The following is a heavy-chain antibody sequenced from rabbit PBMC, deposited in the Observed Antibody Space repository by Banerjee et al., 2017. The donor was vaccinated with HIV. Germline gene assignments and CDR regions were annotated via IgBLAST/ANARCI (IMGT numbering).Heavy chain of an antibody. V-gene: IGHV1S45*01. CDR2: IYTGSSGST. J-gene: IGHJ4*01. CDR1: GFSFSRSYD. CDR3: ARSYAGSSYYNL. Sequence: QEQLVESGGGLVQPEGSLTLTCTASGFSFSRSYDMCWFRQAPGKGLEWIACIYTGSSGSTAYTNWAKGRFTISKTSSTTVTLQMTSLTAADTATYFCARSYAGSSYYNLWGQGTLVTVS. D-gene: IGHD8-1*01.